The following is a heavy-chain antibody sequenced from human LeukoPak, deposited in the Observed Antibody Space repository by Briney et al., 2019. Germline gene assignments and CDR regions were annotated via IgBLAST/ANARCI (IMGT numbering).Heavy chain of an antibody. CDR1: GFIFSNFA. CDR2: ISGSGGST. D-gene: IGHD3-22*01. CDR3: AKGGAYYYVSSGYFDY. J-gene: IGHJ4*02. Sequence: PGGSLRLSCAASGFIFSNFAMSWVRQAQGKELEWVSAISGSGGSTYYADSVKGRFTISRDISKNTLFLQMNSLRAEDTAVYYCAKGGAYYYVSSGYFDYWGQGALVTVSS. V-gene: IGHV3-23*01.